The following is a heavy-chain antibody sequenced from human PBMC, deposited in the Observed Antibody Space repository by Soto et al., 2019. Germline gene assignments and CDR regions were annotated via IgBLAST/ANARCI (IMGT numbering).Heavy chain of an antibody. CDR3: AKGMGIRFLEWLGSPSRLPHYYYGMDV. CDR2: ISGSGGST. J-gene: IGHJ6*02. CDR1: GFTFSSYA. D-gene: IGHD3-3*01. V-gene: IGHV3-23*01. Sequence: GGSLRLSCAASGFTFSSYAMSWVRQAPGKGLEWVSAISGSGGSTYYADSVKGRFTISRDNSKNTLYLQMNSLRAEDTAVYYCAKGMGIRFLEWLGSPSRLPHYYYGMDVWGQGTTVTVSS.